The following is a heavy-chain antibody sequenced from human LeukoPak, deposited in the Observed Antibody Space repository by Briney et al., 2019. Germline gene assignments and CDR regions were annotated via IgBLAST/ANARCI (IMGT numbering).Heavy chain of an antibody. CDR3: ASSCSSTSCYELGGVGFDY. J-gene: IGHJ4*02. Sequence: PVASVKVSCKASGGTFSSYAISWVRQAPGQGLEWMGRIIPILGIANYAQKFQGRVTITADKSTSTAYMELSSLRSEDTAVYYCASSCSSTSCYELGGVGFDYWGQGTLVTVSS. CDR2: IIPILGIA. V-gene: IGHV1-69*04. D-gene: IGHD2-2*01. CDR1: GGTFSSYA.